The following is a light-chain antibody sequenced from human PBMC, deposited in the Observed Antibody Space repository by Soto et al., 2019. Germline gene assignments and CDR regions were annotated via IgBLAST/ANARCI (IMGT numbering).Light chain of an antibody. V-gene: IGLV2-14*01. Sequence: QSALTQPASVSGSPGQSITISCTGTSSDVGGYNYVSWYQQHPGKAPKLMIYDVSNRPSGVSNRFSGSKSGNTASLTISGLQAEDEADYYCSSYTSSSTLGYVVFGGGPKLTVL. J-gene: IGLJ2*01. CDR2: DVS. CDR1: SSDVGGYNY. CDR3: SSYTSSSTLGYVV.